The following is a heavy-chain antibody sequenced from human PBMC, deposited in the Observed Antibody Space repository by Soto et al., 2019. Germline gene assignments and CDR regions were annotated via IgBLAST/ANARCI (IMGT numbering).Heavy chain of an antibody. V-gene: IGHV3-7*01. D-gene: IGHD3-10*01. J-gene: IGHJ4*02. CDR3: ARERYYGSGSYFDY. CDR2: INQDGSEK. Sequence: GKGLEWVAHINQDGSEKNYVDSVKGRFTISRDNAKDSLYLQMNSLRAEDTAVYYCARERYYGSGSYFDYWGQGTLVTVSS.